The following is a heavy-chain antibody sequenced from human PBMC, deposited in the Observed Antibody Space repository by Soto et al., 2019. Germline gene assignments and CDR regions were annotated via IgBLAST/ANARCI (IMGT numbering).Heavy chain of an antibody. Sequence: QVQLVQSGAEVKKTGSSVKVSCKASGGTFSSYAISWVRQAPGQGLEWMGGIIPIFGTANYAQKFQGRVTITADEYTSTAYMALSSLRSEDTAVYYCASVDTAMVTTDYGMDVWGQGTTVTVSS. CDR1: GGTFSSYA. CDR2: IIPIFGTA. D-gene: IGHD5-18*01. J-gene: IGHJ6*02. CDR3: ASVDTAMVTTDYGMDV. V-gene: IGHV1-69*01.